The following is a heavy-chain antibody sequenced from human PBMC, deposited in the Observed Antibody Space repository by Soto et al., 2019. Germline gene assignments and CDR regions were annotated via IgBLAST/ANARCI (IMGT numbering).Heavy chain of an antibody. J-gene: IGHJ6*02. CDR1: GGSSSSYY. V-gene: IGHV4-4*07. Sequence: QVQLQESGPGLVKPSESLSLTCTVSGGSSSSYYWSWIRQPAGKGLERFGRIYTSGSTNYNPSLKSRVTMSVETSKNQFSLKLSSVTAADTAVYYCARRQAVGGSLNYYYYYDMDVWGQGTKVIVSS. CDR3: ARRQAVGGSLNYYYYYDMDV. D-gene: IGHD6-19*01. CDR2: IYTSGST.